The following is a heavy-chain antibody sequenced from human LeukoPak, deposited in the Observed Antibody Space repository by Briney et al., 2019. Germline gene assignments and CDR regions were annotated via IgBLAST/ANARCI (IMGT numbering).Heavy chain of an antibody. V-gene: IGHV3-30*18. Sequence: GGSLRLSCAASGFTFSSYGMHWVRQAPGKGLEWVAVISYDGSNKYYADSVKGRFTISRDNSKNTLYLQMNSLRAEDTAVYYCAKELQYYDSSGYYYGFDYWGQGTLVTVSS. CDR1: GFTFSSYG. D-gene: IGHD3-22*01. CDR3: AKELQYYDSSGYYYGFDY. CDR2: ISYDGSNK. J-gene: IGHJ4*02.